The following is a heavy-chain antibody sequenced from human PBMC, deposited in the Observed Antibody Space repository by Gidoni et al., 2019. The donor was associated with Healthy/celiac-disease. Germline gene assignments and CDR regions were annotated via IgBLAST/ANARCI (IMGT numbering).Heavy chain of an antibody. CDR1: GFTFSSYS. CDR2: LSSSSSTI. Sequence: EVQPVESGGGLVQPGGSLRLSCADSGFTFSSYSMNWGRQAPGKGLEWVSYLSSSSSTIYYADSVKGRFTITRDNAKNSLYLQMNSLRDEDTAVYYCARAPFIAVAGLIDYWGQGTLVTVSS. CDR3: ARAPFIAVAGLIDY. J-gene: IGHJ4*02. D-gene: IGHD6-19*01. V-gene: IGHV3-48*02.